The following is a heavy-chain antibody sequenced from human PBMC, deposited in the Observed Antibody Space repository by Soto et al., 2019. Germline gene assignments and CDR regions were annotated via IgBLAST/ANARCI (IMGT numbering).Heavy chain of an antibody. CDR1: GFTFSLSA. CDR2: LSGGGSTT. V-gene: IGHV3-23*01. Sequence: EVQLLESGGGFVQPGESLRLSCAASGFTFSLSAMSWVRQAPGRRLDWVSSLSGGGSTTDYADSVKGRFTISRDNSKNTVHLQMNSLRAEDTAVYYCAKGPEYDILTGCDYWGQGALVTVSS. D-gene: IGHD3-9*01. J-gene: IGHJ4*02. CDR3: AKGPEYDILTGCDY.